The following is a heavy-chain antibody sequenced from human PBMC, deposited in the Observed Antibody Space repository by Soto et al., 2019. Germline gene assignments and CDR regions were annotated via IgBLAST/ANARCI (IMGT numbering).Heavy chain of an antibody. CDR2: INHSGST. CDR1: GGSFSGYY. Sequence: PSETLSLTCAVYGGSFSGYYWSWIRQPPGKGLEWIGEINHSGSTNYNPSLKSRITISVDTSKNQFSLKLSSVTAADTAVYYCARPHDFWSGYYSYWGQGTLVTVSS. J-gene: IGHJ4*02. V-gene: IGHV4-34*01. CDR3: ARPHDFWSGYYSY. D-gene: IGHD3-3*01.